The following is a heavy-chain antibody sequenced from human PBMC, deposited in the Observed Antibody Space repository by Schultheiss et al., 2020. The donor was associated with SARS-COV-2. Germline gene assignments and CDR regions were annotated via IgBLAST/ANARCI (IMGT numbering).Heavy chain of an antibody. V-gene: IGHV4-30-4*01. CDR3: ASFGYDFWSGYYTPGS. J-gene: IGHJ5*02. D-gene: IGHD3-3*01. CDR1: GGSIRSGESY. Sequence: SETLSLTCTVSGGSIRSGESYWSWIRQSPGKGLEWIGYIYYSGSTYYNPSLKSRITISVDTSKNQFSLKLSSVTAADTAVYYCASFGYDFWSGYYTPGSWGQGTLVTVSS. CDR2: IYYSGST.